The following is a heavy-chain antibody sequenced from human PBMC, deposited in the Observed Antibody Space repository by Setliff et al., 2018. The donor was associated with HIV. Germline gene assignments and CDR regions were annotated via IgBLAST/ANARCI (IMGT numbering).Heavy chain of an antibody. V-gene: IGHV1-18*04. Sequence: ASVKVSCKASGYDFSSYSMMWVRQTPGQGLEWLGWLSGLTGEVRLAKEFQGRVTLTTSAYTAYMELKSLRSEDRGVYYCARGGLGFLDWCLPDSWGQGTLVTVSS. CDR3: ARGGLGFLDWCLPDS. CDR2: LSGLTGEV. D-gene: IGHD2-21*02. CDR1: GYDFSSYS. J-gene: IGHJ4*02.